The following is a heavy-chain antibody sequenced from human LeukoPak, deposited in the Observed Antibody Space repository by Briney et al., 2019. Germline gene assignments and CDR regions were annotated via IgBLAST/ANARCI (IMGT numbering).Heavy chain of an antibody. Sequence: SETLSLTCTVSSGSISSGGYYWSWIRQPPGKGLEWIGYIYHSGSTYYNPSLKSRVTISVDRSKNQFSLKLSSVTAADTAVYYCARDSIEQQPSALLDYWGQGTLVTVSS. CDR3: ARDSIEQQPSALLDY. CDR2: IYHSGST. D-gene: IGHD6-13*01. CDR1: SGSISSGGYY. J-gene: IGHJ4*02. V-gene: IGHV4-30-2*01.